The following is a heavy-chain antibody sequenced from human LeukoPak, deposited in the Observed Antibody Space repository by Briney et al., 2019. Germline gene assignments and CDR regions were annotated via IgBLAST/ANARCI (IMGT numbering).Heavy chain of an antibody. Sequence: AASVKVSCKASGYTFTSYGISWVRQAPGQGLEWMGWISAYNGNTNYAQKLQGRVTMTTDTSTSTAYMELRSLRSDDTAVSYCARDRLPYYDFWRGYTDFDYWGQGTLVTVSS. V-gene: IGHV1-18*01. J-gene: IGHJ4*02. CDR2: ISAYNGNT. D-gene: IGHD3-3*01. CDR1: GYTFTSYG. CDR3: ARDRLPYYDFWRGYTDFDY.